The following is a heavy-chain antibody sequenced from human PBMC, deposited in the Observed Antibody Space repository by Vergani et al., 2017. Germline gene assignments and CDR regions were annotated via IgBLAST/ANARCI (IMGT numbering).Heavy chain of an antibody. V-gene: IGHV3-30*02. CDR3: ARDEKRGYYASDLPY. CDR2: IRIDGSDQ. CDR1: GFTFSDYG. D-gene: IGHD3-3*01. J-gene: IGHJ4*02. Sequence: QVHLVESGGGVVQPGGSLRLSCAASGFTFSDYGVHWVRQAPGKGLEWVAFIRIDGSDQYYADSVKGRFTVSRDNSKYTLYLQIHSLRPEDTALYYCARDEKRGYYASDLPYWGQGTLVTVSS.